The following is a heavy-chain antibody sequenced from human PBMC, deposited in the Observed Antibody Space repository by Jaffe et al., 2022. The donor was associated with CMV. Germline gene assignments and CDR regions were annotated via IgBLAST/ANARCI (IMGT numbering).Heavy chain of an antibody. CDR1: GYTFTNYG. CDR2: ITTYNGNT. D-gene: IGHD2-15*01. V-gene: IGHV1-18*04. CDR3: ARAEEFKCGGAYCYSPLDY. Sequence: QVQLVQSGPEVKKPGASVKVSCKASGYTFTNYGVSWVRQAPGQGLEWVAWITTYNGNTNYAQRPQGRVTVTTDTSTSTAYLELRSLRSDDTAVYYCARAEEFKCGGAYCYSPLDYWGQGTLVTVSS. J-gene: IGHJ4*02.